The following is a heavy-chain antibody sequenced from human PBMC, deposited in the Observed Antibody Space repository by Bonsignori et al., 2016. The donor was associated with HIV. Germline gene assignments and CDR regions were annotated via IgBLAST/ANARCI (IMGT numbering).Heavy chain of an antibody. D-gene: IGHD1-14*01. CDR2: IYYSGST. J-gene: IGHJ6*03. V-gene: IGHV4-59*13. CDR3: ARLEPTNFYYYMDV. Sequence: PGKGLEWIGYIYYSGSTNYNPSLKSRVTISVDTSKNQFSLKLRSVTAADSAVYYCARLEPTNFYYYMDVWGKGTTVTVSS.